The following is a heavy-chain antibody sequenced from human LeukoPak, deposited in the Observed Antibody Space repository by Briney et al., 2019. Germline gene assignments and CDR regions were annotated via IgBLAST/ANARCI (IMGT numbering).Heavy chain of an antibody. CDR1: GFTFSSYA. CDR3: ARGALIPDF. CDR2: ISKSDGST. V-gene: IGHV3-23*01. J-gene: IGHJ4*02. Sequence: GGSLRLPCAASGFTFSSYAMTWFRQAPGKGLAWVSSISKSDGSTYYADSVKGRFTISRDNSKNTVYLHMDSLRVEDTAIYYCARGALIPDFRGQGTLVTVSS. D-gene: IGHD2-21*01.